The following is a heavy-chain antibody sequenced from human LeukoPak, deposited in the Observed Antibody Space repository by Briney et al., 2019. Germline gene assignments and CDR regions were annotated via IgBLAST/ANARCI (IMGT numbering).Heavy chain of an antibody. CDR3: ATGVTEMATTHLDY. J-gene: IGHJ4*02. V-gene: IGHV1-2*02. CDR1: GYTFTGYY. Sequence: ASVKVSCKASGYTFTGYYLHWVRQAPGQGLEWMGWINPNSGGTNYAQKFQGRVTMTRDTSISTAYMELSRLRSDDTAVYYCATGVTEMATTHLDYWGQGTLVTVSS. D-gene: IGHD5-24*01. CDR2: INPNSGGT.